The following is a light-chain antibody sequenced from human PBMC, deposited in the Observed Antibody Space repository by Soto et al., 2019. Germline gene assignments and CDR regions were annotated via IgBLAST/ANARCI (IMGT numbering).Light chain of an antibody. CDR3: QQSYSSIT. CDR1: QGISSY. V-gene: IGKV1-39*01. Sequence: DIQLTQSPSFLSASVGDRVTITCRGSQGISSYLAWFQQKPGKAPKLLIYAASSLHTGVPSRFSGSGSGTDFTLTISSLQPEDFATYYCQQSYSSITFGQGTRLEIK. J-gene: IGKJ5*01. CDR2: AAS.